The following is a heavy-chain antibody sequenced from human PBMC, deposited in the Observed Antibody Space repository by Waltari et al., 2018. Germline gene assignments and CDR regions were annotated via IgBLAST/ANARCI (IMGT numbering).Heavy chain of an antibody. V-gene: IGHV4-31*03. Sequence: QVQLQESGPGLVKPSQTLSLTCTVSGGSISSGGYYWSWIRQHPGKGLEWIGYIYYSGSTYYNPSLKSRVTISVDTSKNQFSLKLSSVTAADTAVYYCARGGGLELRFLEWPTYYYYMDVWGKGTTVTVSS. CDR1: GGSISSGGYY. D-gene: IGHD3-3*01. CDR2: IYYSGST. CDR3: ARGGGLELRFLEWPTYYYYMDV. J-gene: IGHJ6*03.